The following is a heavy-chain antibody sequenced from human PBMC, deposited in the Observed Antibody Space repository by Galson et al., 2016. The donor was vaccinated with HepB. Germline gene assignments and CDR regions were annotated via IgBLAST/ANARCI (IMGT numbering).Heavy chain of an antibody. Sequence: SLRLSCAASGFSFSSYAMSWVRQAPGEGLEWVSAISGNRPEYAGSVKGRFTISRDNSKNTVYLQMNSRRAEDRAVYYCARANRYGTGWYGRNDYWGQGTLVTVS. J-gene: IGHJ4*02. CDR1: GFSFSSYA. CDR2: ISGNRP. V-gene: IGHV3-23*01. CDR3: ARANRYGTGWYGRNDY. D-gene: IGHD6-19*01.